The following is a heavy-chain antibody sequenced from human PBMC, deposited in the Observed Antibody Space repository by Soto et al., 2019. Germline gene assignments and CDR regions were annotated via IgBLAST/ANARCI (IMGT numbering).Heavy chain of an antibody. CDR2: TGHLENT. CDR1: GCSITHGGFS. CDR3: ATGGGNDTFDG. D-gene: IGHD5-12*01. Sequence: QLRLQESGSGGVTTSETLSRTCTVSGCSITHGGFSWSWIRQSPGTGRAWICYTGHLENTYFRPPFKRRLTMSRARRKNQFSLTLSSVTAAGMGVYYCATGGGNDTFDGWGEGVLVSISS. J-gene: IGHJ4*02. V-gene: IGHV4-30-2*06.